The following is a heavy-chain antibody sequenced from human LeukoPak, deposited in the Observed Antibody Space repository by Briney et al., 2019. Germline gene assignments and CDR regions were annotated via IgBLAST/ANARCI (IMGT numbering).Heavy chain of an antibody. D-gene: IGHD3-10*01. CDR3: ARVFLGSGSYYNDY. CDR2: IYYSGST. Sequence: SETLSLTCTVSGGSISSYYWSWIRQPPGKGLEWIGYIYYSGSTNYNPSLKSRVTISVDTSKNQFSLKLSSVTAADTAVYYCARVFLGSGSYYNDYWGQGTLVTVSS. CDR1: GGSISSYY. J-gene: IGHJ4*02. V-gene: IGHV4-59*01.